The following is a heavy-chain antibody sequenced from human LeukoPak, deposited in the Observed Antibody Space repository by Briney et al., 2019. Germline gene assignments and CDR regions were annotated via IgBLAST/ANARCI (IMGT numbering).Heavy chain of an antibody. CDR1: GGSFGGYY. CDR3: ARGYRVNYDFWSLIAPLFDY. V-gene: IGHV4-34*01. CDR2: INHSGST. Sequence: SETLSLTCAVYGGSFGGYYWSWIRQPPGKGLEWIGEINHSGSTNYNPSLKSRVTISVDTSKNQFSLRLSSVTAADTAVYYCARGYRVNYDFWSLIAPLFDYWGQGTLVTVSS. D-gene: IGHD3-3*01. J-gene: IGHJ4*02.